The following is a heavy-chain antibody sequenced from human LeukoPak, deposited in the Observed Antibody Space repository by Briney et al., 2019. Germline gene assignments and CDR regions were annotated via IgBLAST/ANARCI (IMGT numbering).Heavy chain of an antibody. Sequence: SETLSLTCTVSGGSISGYYWSWIRQPPGKGLEWIGFIYSSGTTSYNPSLKSRVTISVDTSKNQFSLKLASVTAADAAVYYCARDRWTFGTSSIWYFDLWGRGTPITVSS. V-gene: IGHV4-59*01. J-gene: IGHJ2*01. D-gene: IGHD3-16*01. CDR3: ARDRWTFGTSSIWYFDL. CDR2: IYSSGTT. CDR1: GGSISGYY.